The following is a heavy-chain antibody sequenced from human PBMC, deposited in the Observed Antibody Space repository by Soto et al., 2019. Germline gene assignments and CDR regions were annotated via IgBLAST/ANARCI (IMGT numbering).Heavy chain of an antibody. J-gene: IGHJ4*02. CDR1: GYTYTSYG. D-gene: IGHD1-7*01. CDR2: INAGNGNT. CDR3: ARERNYAPDY. Sequence: ASVKVSCKASGYTYTSYGIIWVRQAPGQGLEWMGWINAGNGNTKYSQKFQGRVTITRDTSASTAYMELSSLRSEDTAVYYCARERNYAPDYWGQGTLVTVSS. V-gene: IGHV1-3*01.